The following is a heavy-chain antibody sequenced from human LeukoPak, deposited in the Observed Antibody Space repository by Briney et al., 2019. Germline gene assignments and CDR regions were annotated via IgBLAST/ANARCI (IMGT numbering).Heavy chain of an antibody. Sequence: SGTLSLTCAVSGGSIRSSNWWSWVRQPPGKGLEWIGEIFHSGSTNYNPSLKSRVTISVDKSKNQFSLKLSSVTAADTAVYYCARDNYDYVWGSYRYTHYFDYWGQGTLVTVSS. V-gene: IGHV4-4*02. D-gene: IGHD3-16*02. CDR1: GGSIRSSNW. J-gene: IGHJ4*02. CDR2: IFHSGST. CDR3: ARDNYDYVWGSYRYTHYFDY.